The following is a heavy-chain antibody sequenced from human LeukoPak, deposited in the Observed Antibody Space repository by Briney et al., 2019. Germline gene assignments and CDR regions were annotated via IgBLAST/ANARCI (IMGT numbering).Heavy chain of an antibody. D-gene: IGHD6-13*01. CDR1: GYTFTGYY. J-gene: IGHJ4*02. V-gene: IGHV1-2*02. CDR3: ARSPAGVTAAGPDY. Sequence: GASVKVSCKASGYTFTGYYMHWVRQAPGQGLEWMGWINPNSGGTNYARKFQGRVTMTRDTSISTAYMELSRLRSDDTAVYYCARSPAGVTAAGPDYWGQGTLVTVSS. CDR2: INPNSGGT.